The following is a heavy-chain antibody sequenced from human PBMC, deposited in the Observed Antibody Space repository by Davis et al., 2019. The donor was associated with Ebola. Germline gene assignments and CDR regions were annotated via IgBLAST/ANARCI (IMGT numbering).Heavy chain of an antibody. CDR1: GFSFNHYG. D-gene: IGHD3-3*01. CDR2: LWSDGNRK. Sequence: PGGSLRLSCAASGFSFNHYGTHWVRQVSGEELEWVAVLWSDGNRKDYADSVRGRFTVSRDISKETQYLQMESLRVEDSAVYYCARAAGILEHDYFDYWGQGIQVTVSS. J-gene: IGHJ4*02. CDR3: ARAAGILEHDYFDY. V-gene: IGHV3-33*01.